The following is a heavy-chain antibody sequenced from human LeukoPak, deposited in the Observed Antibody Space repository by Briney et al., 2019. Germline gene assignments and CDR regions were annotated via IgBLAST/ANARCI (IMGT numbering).Heavy chain of an antibody. D-gene: IGHD3-3*01. J-gene: IGHJ4*02. Sequence: GGSLRLSCAASGFTVSSNYMSWVRQAPGKGLVWVSRINSDGSSTSYADSVKGRFTISRDNAKNTLYLQMNSLRAEDTAVYYCARVSLRFLEWSLWGQGTLVTVSS. CDR2: INSDGSST. V-gene: IGHV3-74*01. CDR3: ARVSLRFLEWSL. CDR1: GFTVSSNY.